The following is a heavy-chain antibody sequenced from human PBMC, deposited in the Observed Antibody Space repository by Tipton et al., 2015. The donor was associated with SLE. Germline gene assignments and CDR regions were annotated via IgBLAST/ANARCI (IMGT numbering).Heavy chain of an antibody. CDR2: TYYSGST. CDR1: GGSISSQY. V-gene: IGHV4-59*11. D-gene: IGHD1-26*01. Sequence: TLSLTCTVSGGSISSQYWSWIRQPPGKVLEWIGYTYYSGSTTYNPSLKSRVTVSVDTSKNQFSLKLSSVTAADTAVYYCARTVGAAHLYYYYGMDVWGQGTTVTVSS. J-gene: IGHJ6*02. CDR3: ARTVGAAHLYYYYGMDV.